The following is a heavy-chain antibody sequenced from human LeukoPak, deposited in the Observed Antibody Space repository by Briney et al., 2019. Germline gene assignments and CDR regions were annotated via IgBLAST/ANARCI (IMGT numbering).Heavy chain of an antibody. CDR2: IYGGGAT. J-gene: IGHJ4*02. V-gene: IGHV3-66*01. CDR1: GFTVNSNY. CDR3: ARDSQGYSSGWSRPDY. Sequence: GGSLRLSCAASGFTVNSNYMSWVRQPPGKGLEWVSVIYGGGATYYADSVRGRFTISRDNSKNTLYLQMNSLRAEDTAVYYCARDSQGYSSGWSRPDYWGQGTLVTVSS. D-gene: IGHD6-19*01.